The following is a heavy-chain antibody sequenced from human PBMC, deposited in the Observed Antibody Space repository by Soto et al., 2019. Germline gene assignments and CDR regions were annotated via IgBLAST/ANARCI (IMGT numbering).Heavy chain of an antibody. CDR1: GGTFSSYA. CDR2: IIPMFGTT. J-gene: IGHJ6*02. V-gene: IGHV1-69*12. D-gene: IGHD3-22*01. Sequence: QVQLVQSGPEVKKPGSSVKVSCKASGGTFSSYAMSWVRQAPGQGLEWMGVIIPMFGTTNYAQKFQGRVTITADESTRTAYMELGSLRSEDTAVYYWARARISVIDQGQYYYAMDAWGQGTTVTVSS. CDR3: ARARISVIDQGQYYYAMDA.